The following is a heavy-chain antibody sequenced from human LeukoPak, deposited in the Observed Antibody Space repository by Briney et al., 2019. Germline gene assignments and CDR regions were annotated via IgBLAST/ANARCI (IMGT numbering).Heavy chain of an antibody. D-gene: IGHD2-15*01. CDR3: ARAGYCSGGSCYSGDVCMDV. J-gene: IGHJ6*02. Sequence: ASVKVSCKASGYTFTSYDINWVRQATGQGLEWMGWMNPNSGNTGYAQKFQGRVTMTRNTSISTAYMELSSLRSEDTAVYYCARAGYCSGGSCYSGDVCMDVWGQGTTVTVS. V-gene: IGHV1-8*01. CDR1: GYTFTSYD. CDR2: MNPNSGNT.